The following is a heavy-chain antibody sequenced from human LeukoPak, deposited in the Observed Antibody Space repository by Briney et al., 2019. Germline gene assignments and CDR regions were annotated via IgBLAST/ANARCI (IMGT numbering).Heavy chain of an antibody. V-gene: IGHV3-23*01. CDR3: AIPPDSSSSRYGYYYNGMDV. Sequence: GGSLRLSCAASGFTFSSYAMSWVRQAPGKGLEWVSAISGSGGSTYYADSVKGRFTISRDNSKNTLYLQMNSLRAEDTAVYYCAIPPDSSSSRYGYYYNGMDVWGQGTTVTVSS. CDR1: GFTFSSYA. D-gene: IGHD6-13*01. CDR2: ISGSGGST. J-gene: IGHJ6*02.